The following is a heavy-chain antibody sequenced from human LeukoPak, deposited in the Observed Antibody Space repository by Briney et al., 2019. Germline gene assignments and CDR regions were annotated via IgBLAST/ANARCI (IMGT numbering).Heavy chain of an antibody. J-gene: IGHJ4*02. V-gene: IGHV3-23*01. CDR2: ISGSGGTT. CDR3: AKDHLPGIVVADRDY. D-gene: IGHD6-19*01. CDR1: GFTFSSYG. Sequence: GGSLRLSCAASGFTFSSYGMSWVRQAPGKGLEWVSAISGSGGTTYYADSVKGRFTISRDNSKNTLYLQINSLRAEDTAVYYCAKDHLPGIVVADRDYWGQGTLVTVSS.